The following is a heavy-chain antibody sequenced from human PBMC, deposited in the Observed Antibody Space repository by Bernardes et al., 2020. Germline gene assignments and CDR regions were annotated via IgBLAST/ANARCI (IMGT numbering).Heavy chain of an antibody. CDR2: IYYSGST. D-gene: IGHD2-15*01. V-gene: IGHV4-39*01. Sequence: SETLSLTCTVSGGSIRSSSYYWGWIRQPTGKGLEWIGSIYYSGSTYYNPSLKSRVTISVDTSKNQFSLKLSSVTAADTAVYYCARGPIVVVVAATPGGLDYWGQGTLVTVSS. J-gene: IGHJ4*02. CDR3: ARGPIVVVVAATPGGLDY. CDR1: GGSIRSSSYY.